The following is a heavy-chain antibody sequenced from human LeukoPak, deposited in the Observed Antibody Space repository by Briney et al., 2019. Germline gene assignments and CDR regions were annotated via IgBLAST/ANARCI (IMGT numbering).Heavy chain of an antibody. V-gene: IGHV3-49*03. CDR1: GFTLGIYA. CDR2: IRSKAYGGTT. Sequence: QPGGSLTLSCTVSGFTLGIYAVRWLRQAPGKGREWVGLIRSKAYGGTTEYAATLKGRFAISRDDSKSNAYLQMNSLKTEDIAVYYCTRDPGIVRAHGAFDIWRQGTMVTVFS. D-gene: IGHD1-26*01. J-gene: IGHJ3*02. CDR3: TRDPGIVRAHGAFDI.